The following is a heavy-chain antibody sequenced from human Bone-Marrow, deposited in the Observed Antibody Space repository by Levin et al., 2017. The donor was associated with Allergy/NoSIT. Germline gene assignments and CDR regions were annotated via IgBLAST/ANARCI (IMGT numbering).Heavy chain of an antibody. D-gene: IGHD6-13*01. J-gene: IGHJ4*02. CDR2: ISGDGGST. Sequence: GESLKISCAASGFTFSSYAMSWVRQAPGKGLEWVSAISGDGGSTKYADSVRGRFTISRDNSKNTLDLQMSSLRADDTAVYYCTKGAISAVARHFDYWGQGALVTVSS. CDR3: TKGAISAVARHFDY. CDR1: GFTFSSYA. V-gene: IGHV3-23*01.